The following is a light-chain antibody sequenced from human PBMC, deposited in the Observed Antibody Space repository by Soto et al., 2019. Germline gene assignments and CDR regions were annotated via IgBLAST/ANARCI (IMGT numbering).Light chain of an antibody. V-gene: IGKV3-20*01. CDR2: GAS. J-gene: IGKJ1*01. CDR3: QQYAGSPPWT. Sequence: ESVLTQSPGILSLSPGDRATLSCRASQSVSSSYLAWYQQKPGQALRLLIYGASSRATGIPDRFSGSGSGTDFTLTISRLEPEDFAVYYCQQYAGSPPWTFGQGTKV. CDR1: QSVSSSY.